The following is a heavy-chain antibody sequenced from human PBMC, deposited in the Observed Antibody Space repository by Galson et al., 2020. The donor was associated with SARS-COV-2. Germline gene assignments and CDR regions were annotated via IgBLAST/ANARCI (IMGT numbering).Heavy chain of an antibody. CDR1: GFTISSNY. D-gene: IGHD1-20*01. J-gene: IGHJ6*03. CDR3: ARGGGLNFVYYYMDV. Sequence: QLGESLKISCAASGFTISSNYMTWVRQAPGKGLEWVSVIYSGGGTYYADSVKGRFTISRDNSKNTLYLQMNSLRAEDSAVYYCARGGGLNFVYYYMDVWCKGTPVTVSS. V-gene: IGHV3-66*02. CDR2: IYSGGGT.